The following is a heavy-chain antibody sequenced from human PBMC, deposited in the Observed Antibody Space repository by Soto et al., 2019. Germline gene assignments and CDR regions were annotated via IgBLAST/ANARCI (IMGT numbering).Heavy chain of an antibody. Sequence: QVQLQQWGAGLLKPSETLSLTCAVYGGSFSGYYWSWIRQPPGKGLEWIGEINHSGSTHYNPSLKSRVTISVDTSKNQFSLKLSSVTAADTAVYYCARLYLYNWNYMAPFYYGMDVWGQGTTVTVSS. CDR3: ARLYLYNWNYMAPFYYGMDV. V-gene: IGHV4-34*01. J-gene: IGHJ6*02. D-gene: IGHD1-7*01. CDR2: INHSGST. CDR1: GGSFSGYY.